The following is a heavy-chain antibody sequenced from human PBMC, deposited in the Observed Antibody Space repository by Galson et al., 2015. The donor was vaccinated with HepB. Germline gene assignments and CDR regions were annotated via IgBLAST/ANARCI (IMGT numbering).Heavy chain of an antibody. CDR2: INPSGGST. CDR1: GYTFTSYY. V-gene: IGHV1-46*01. CDR3: ARDPVGVNAFDI. Sequence: VTVSCKASGYTFTSYYMHWVRQAPGQGLEWMGIINPSGGSTSYAQKFQGRVTMTRDTSTSTVYMELSSLRSEDTAVYYCARDPVGVNAFDIWGQGTMVTVSS. D-gene: IGHD3-10*01. J-gene: IGHJ3*02.